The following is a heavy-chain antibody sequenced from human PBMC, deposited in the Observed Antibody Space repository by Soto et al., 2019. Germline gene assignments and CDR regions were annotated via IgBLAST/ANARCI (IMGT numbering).Heavy chain of an antibody. Sequence: PSETLSLTCTVSTDFSSNYNWSWIRQPPGKGLEWIGYVHDSGSTNYNPSLKSRVTISIDTPNNQISLKLTSVTAADTAVYFCARDKAPFGAGAFDFWGHGTMVTVSS. CDR1: TDFSSNYN. D-gene: IGHD3-16*01. V-gene: IGHV4-59*01. CDR3: ARDKAPFGAGAFDF. J-gene: IGHJ3*01. CDR2: VHDSGST.